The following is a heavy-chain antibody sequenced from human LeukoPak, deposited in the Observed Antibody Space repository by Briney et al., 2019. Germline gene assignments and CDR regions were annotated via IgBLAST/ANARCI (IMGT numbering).Heavy chain of an antibody. V-gene: IGHV1-18*01. CDR1: GYTFTSYG. CDR3: ARSRVPHDYGDPD. CDR2: ISAYNGNT. Sequence: VKVSCQASGYTFTSYGISWVRQAPGQGLEWMGWISAYNGNTNYAQKLQGIVTMTTDTSTSTAYMELRSLRSDDTAVYYCARSRVPHDYGDPDWGQGTLVTVSS. D-gene: IGHD4-17*01. J-gene: IGHJ4*02.